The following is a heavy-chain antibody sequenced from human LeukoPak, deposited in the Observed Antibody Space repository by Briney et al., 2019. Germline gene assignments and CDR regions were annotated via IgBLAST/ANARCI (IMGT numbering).Heavy chain of an antibody. J-gene: IGHJ4*02. CDR2: MNPNSGNT. D-gene: IGHD2-2*01. CDR1: GYTFTSYD. Sequence: GASVKVSCKASGYTFTSYDINWVRQATGQGLGWMGWMNPNSGNTGYAQKFQGRVTMTRNTSISTAYMDLSSLRSEDTAVYYCARVPPGDIVVVPAHLDDWGQGTLVTVSS. V-gene: IGHV1-8*01. CDR3: ARVPPGDIVVVPAHLDD.